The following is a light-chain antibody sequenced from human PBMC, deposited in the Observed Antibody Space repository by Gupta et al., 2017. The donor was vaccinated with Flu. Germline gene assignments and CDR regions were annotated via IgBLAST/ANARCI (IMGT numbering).Light chain of an antibody. Sequence: GTKIGSKSVHLYVHMPIRTPRLVVYDDMNRLSVIPDRFSGSNSGTAATLTISGVDAGDEAEYYCQMLYSSSDDVVFGGGTKLTVL. CDR2: DDM. CDR1: KIGSKS. CDR3: QMLYSSSDDVV. V-gene: IGLV3-21*02. J-gene: IGLJ2*01.